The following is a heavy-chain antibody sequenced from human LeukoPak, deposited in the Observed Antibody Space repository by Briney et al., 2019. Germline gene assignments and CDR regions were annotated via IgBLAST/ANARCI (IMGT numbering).Heavy chain of an antibody. J-gene: IGHJ4*02. D-gene: IGHD3-22*01. Sequence: GGSLRLSCEASGSTFGDYYMSWIRQAPGKGLEWVAYIGSGGSTIHYAESVKGRFTISRDNDKNSLFLQMSSLRAEDTAVYFCARDNYYDTSGYYWGSWGQGTLVTVPS. CDR2: IGSGGSTI. CDR3: ARDNYYDTSGYYWGS. CDR1: GSTFGDYY. V-gene: IGHV3-11*01.